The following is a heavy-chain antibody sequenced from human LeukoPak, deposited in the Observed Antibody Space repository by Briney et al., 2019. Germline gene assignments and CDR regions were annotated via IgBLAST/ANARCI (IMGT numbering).Heavy chain of an antibody. J-gene: IGHJ5*02. CDR2: IYHSGST. Sequence: SETLSLTCAVSGYSISSGDYWGWIRPPPRKGLEWIGSIYHSGSTHYNPSLKSRVTISVDTSKNQFSLKVSSVTAADTAVDYCARNTTTTVTTQRGWFDPWGQGTLVTVSS. V-gene: IGHV4-38-2*01. D-gene: IGHD4-17*01. CDR3: ARNTTTTVTTQRGWFDP. CDR1: GYSISSGDY.